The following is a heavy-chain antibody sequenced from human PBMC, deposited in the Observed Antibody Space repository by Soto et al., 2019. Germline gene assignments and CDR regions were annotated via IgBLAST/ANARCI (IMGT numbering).Heavy chain of an antibody. J-gene: IGHJ5*02. Sequence: QVRLQESGPGLVKASETLSLTCTVSGGSISTYYWSWVRQSPGKRLEWIGCIDYSGSTNYNPSLKSRLTMSIDTSKNQFSLNLRSVTTADTAVYYCAREAAETVGDGYWCDPWGQGTLVTVSS. D-gene: IGHD6-13*01. CDR3: AREAAETVGDGYWCDP. V-gene: IGHV4-59*01. CDR1: GGSISTYY. CDR2: IDYSGST.